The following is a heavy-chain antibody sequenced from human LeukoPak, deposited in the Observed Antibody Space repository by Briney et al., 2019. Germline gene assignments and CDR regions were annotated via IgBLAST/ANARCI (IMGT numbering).Heavy chain of an antibody. J-gene: IGHJ4*02. CDR2: ISSTDAGT. D-gene: IGHD2-21*01. Sequence: GGSLRLSCAASGFSLSSYAMSWVRQAPGKVLEWVSAISSTDAGTYHADSVRGRFTISRDSSKNTLYLQMNSLRAEDAAVYYCAKAPVTSCRGAYCYPFDYWGQGTLVTVSS. CDR3: AKAPVTSCRGAYCYPFDY. V-gene: IGHV3-23*01. CDR1: GFSLSSYA.